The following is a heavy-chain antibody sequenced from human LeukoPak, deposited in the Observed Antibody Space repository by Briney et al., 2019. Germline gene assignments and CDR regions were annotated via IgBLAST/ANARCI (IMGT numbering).Heavy chain of an antibody. CDR2: IYYSGST. J-gene: IGHJ4*02. V-gene: IGHV4-59*01. CDR1: GGSISSYY. CDR3: ARKGYNGSPSDY. Sequence: SETLSLTCTVSGGSISSYYWSWIRQPPGKGLEWIGYIYYSGSTNYNPSLKSRVTISVDTSKNQFSLKLSSVTAADTAVYYCARKGYNGSPSDYWGQGTLVTVSS. D-gene: IGHD1-26*01.